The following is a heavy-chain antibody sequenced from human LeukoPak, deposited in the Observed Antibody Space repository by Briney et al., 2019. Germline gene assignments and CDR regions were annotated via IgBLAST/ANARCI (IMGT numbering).Heavy chain of an antibody. V-gene: IGHV1-2*06. Sequence: ASVKVSCKASGYTFTGYYMHWVRQAPGQGLEWMGRINPNSGGTNYAQKFQGRVTTTRDTSISTAYMELSRLRSDDTAVYYCARDEYYDFWSGYYTGGWFDPWGQGTLVTVSS. CDR1: GYTFTGYY. D-gene: IGHD3-3*01. CDR2: INPNSGGT. J-gene: IGHJ5*02. CDR3: ARDEYYDFWSGYYTGGWFDP.